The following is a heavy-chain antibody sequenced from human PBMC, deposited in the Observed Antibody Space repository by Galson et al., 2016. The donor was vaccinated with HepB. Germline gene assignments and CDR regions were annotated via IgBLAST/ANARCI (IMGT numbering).Heavy chain of an antibody. CDR2: INSDGSRT. Sequence: SLRLSCAASGFTFSNHWIHWIRQAPGKGLVWVSRINSDGSRTNYADFVKGRFTISRDNARNTLFLQLNSLRAGDTALYYCVRAGFGVLTPFDYWGEGTLVTVSS. V-gene: IGHV3-74*01. CDR3: VRAGFGVLTPFDY. J-gene: IGHJ4*02. D-gene: IGHD3-3*01. CDR1: GFTFSNHW.